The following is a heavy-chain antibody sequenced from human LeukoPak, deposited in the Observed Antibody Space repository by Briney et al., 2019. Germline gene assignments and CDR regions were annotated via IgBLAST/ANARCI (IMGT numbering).Heavy chain of an antibody. Sequence: SETLSLTCTVSGGSISSYYWSWIRQPPGKGLEWIGYIYYSGSTNYNPSLKSRVTISVDTSKNQFSLKLSSVTAADTAVYYCARQADYGLFDPWGQGTLVTVSS. CDR3: ARQADYGLFDP. D-gene: IGHD3-10*01. CDR2: IYYSGST. CDR1: GGSISSYY. J-gene: IGHJ5*02. V-gene: IGHV4-59*08.